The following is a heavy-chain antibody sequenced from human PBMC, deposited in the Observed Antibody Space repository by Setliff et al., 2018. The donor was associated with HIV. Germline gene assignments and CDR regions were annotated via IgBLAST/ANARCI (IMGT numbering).Heavy chain of an antibody. J-gene: IGHJ4*02. D-gene: IGHD3-22*01. CDR1: GGSVSSGGYY. Sequence: PSETLSLTCTVPGGSVSSGGYYWSWIRQPPGKGLEWIGYIYYSGSTIYNPSLKSRVTISVDTSKNQFSLKLRSVTAADTAVYYCARTLYYYDTSAGGYCFDYWGQGTLVTVSS. CDR2: IYYSGST. CDR3: ARTLYYYDTSAGGYCFDY. V-gene: IGHV4-61*08.